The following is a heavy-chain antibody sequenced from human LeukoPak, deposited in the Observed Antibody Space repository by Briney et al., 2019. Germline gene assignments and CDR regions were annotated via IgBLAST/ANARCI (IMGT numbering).Heavy chain of an antibody. V-gene: IGHV4-59*08. CDR2: IYYSGST. CDR1: GGSISSYY. CDR3: ARLSYSNLYSSGWHFDY. Sequence: PSETLSLTCTVSGGSISSYYWSWVRQPPGKGLEWVGDIYYSGSTNYNPSLKSRVSISVDTSKTQISLKLSSVTSAATAVYYCARLSYSNLYSSGWHFDYWGQGTLVTVSS. D-gene: IGHD6-19*01. J-gene: IGHJ4*02.